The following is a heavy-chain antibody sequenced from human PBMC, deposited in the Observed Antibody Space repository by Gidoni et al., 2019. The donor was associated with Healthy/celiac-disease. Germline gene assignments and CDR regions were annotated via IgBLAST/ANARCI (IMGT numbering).Heavy chain of an antibody. J-gene: IGHJ4*02. Sequence: EVQLLESGGGSVQPGGSLRLSCAPSGFTFRSDAMSWVRQAPGKGLEWVSAISGSGGSTYYADAVKCRFTITRDNSKNTLYLQMNSLRAEDTALYYCAKGLGGPLDYWGQGTLVTVSS. CDR1: GFTFRSDA. V-gene: IGHV3-23*01. D-gene: IGHD2-15*01. CDR2: ISGSGGST. CDR3: AKGLGGPLDY.